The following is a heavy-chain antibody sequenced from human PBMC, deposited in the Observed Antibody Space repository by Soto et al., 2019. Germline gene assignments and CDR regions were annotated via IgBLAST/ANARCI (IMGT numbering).Heavy chain of an antibody. V-gene: IGHV4-31*03. J-gene: IGHJ6*02. CDR1: GGSISSGGYY. CDR3: ARSQRSAPNYYYGSGSPPTHYYYGMDV. D-gene: IGHD3-10*01. Sequence: PSETLSLTCTVSGGSISSGGYYWSWIRQHPGKGLEWIGYIYYSGSTYYNPSLKSRVTISVDTSKNQFSLKLSSVTAADTAVYYCARSQRSAPNYYYGSGSPPTHYYYGMDVWGQGTTVTVSS. CDR2: IYYSGST.